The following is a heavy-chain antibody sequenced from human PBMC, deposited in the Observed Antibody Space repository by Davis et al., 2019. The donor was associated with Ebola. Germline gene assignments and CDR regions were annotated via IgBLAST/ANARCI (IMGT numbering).Heavy chain of an antibody. CDR1: GFTFDDYA. Sequence: SLKISCAASGFTFDDYAMHWVRQAPGKGLEWVSGISWNSGSIGYADSVKGRFTISRDNAKNSLYLQMNSLRAEDTALYYCAKDITRYDYIWGSYRRNYYCYGMDVWGQGTTVTVSS. CDR3: AKDITRYDYIWGSYRRNYYCYGMDV. J-gene: IGHJ6*02. V-gene: IGHV3-9*01. D-gene: IGHD3-16*02. CDR2: ISWNSGSI.